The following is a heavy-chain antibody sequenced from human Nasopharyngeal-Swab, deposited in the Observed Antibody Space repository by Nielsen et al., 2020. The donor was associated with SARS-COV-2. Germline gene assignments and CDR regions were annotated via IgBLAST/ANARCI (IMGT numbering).Heavy chain of an antibody. D-gene: IGHD5-18*01. V-gene: IGHV3-30*04. CDR1: GFTFSSYA. CDR2: ISYDGSNK. Sequence: GGSLRLSCAASGFTFSSYAMHWVRQAPGKGLEWVAVISYDGSNKYYADSVKGRFTISRDNSKNTLYLQMNSLGAEDTAVYYCARDQLGDTAMVTLDYWGQGTLVTVSS. CDR3: ARDQLGDTAMVTLDY. J-gene: IGHJ4*02.